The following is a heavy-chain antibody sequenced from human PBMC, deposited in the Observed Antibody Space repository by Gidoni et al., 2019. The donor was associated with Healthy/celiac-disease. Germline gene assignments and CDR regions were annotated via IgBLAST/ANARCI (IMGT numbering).Heavy chain of an antibody. CDR1: GGSFSGYY. CDR3: ARAETGYYYYYYGMDV. CDR2: INHSGST. Sequence: QVQLQQWGAGLLKPSETLSLTCAVYGGSFSGYYWSWIRQPPGKGLEWIGEINHSGSTNYNPSLKSRVTISVDTSKNQFSLKLSSVTAADTAVYYCARAETGYYYYYYGMDVWGQGTTVTVSS. V-gene: IGHV4-34*01. J-gene: IGHJ6*02. D-gene: IGHD3-9*01.